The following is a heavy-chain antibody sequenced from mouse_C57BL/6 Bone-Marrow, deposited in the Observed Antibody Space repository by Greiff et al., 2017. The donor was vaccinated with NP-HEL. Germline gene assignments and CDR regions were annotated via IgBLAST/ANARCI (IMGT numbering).Heavy chain of an antibody. CDR1: GYTFTDYY. CDR3: ARENYEGDYFDY. D-gene: IGHD2-4*01. CDR2: IYPGSGNT. J-gene: IGHJ2*01. V-gene: IGHV1-76*01. Sequence: QVQLQQSGAELVRPGASVKLSCKASGYTFTDYYINWVKQRPGQGLEWIARIYPGSGNTYYNEKFKGKATLTAEKSSSTAYMQLSSLTSEDSAVYFCARENYEGDYFDYWGQGTTLTVSS.